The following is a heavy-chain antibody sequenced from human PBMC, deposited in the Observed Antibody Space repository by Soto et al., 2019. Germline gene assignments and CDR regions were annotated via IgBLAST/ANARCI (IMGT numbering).Heavy chain of an antibody. Sequence: QMHLQESGPGLVKPSGTLSLTYAVSGGSITTNWRSWVRQPPGKGLEWIGEIYHSGTTNYNPSLRGRVTISVDKSNNQFSLNLNSVTAADSAIYYCARHIAVPRTRGFDYWGQGNLVTVSS. CDR2: IYHSGTT. CDR1: GGSITTNW. D-gene: IGHD6-19*01. J-gene: IGHJ4*02. V-gene: IGHV4-4*02. CDR3: ARHIAVPRTRGFDY.